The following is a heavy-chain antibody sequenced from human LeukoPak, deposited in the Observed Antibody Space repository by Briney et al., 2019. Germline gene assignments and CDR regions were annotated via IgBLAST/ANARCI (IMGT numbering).Heavy chain of an antibody. CDR2: IYYSGST. Sequence: SETLSLTCTVSGGSISSSSYYWGWIRQPPGKGLEWIGSIYYSGSTYYNPSLKSRVTISVDTSKNQFSLKLSSVTAADTAVYYCARSRAIVRGVRNWFDPWGQGTLVTVSS. D-gene: IGHD3-10*02. CDR1: GGSISSSSYY. J-gene: IGHJ5*02. CDR3: ARSRAIVRGVRNWFDP. V-gene: IGHV4-39*07.